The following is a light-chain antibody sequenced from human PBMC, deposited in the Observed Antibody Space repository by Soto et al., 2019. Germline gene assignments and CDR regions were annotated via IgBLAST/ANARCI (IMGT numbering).Light chain of an antibody. J-gene: IGLJ1*01. CDR3: SSYTSSSTPLV. Sequence: QSVLTQPASVSGSPGQSITISCTGTSSDVGGYNYVSWYQQHPGKAPKLMIYEVSNRPSGVSNRFSGSKSGNTASLTISGLQAEDEADYYCSSYTSSSTPLVFRTGTKVTVL. CDR2: EVS. CDR1: SSDVGGYNY. V-gene: IGLV2-14*01.